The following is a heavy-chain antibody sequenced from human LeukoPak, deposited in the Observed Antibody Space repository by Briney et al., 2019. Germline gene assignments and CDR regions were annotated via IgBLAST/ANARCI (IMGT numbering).Heavy chain of an antibody. J-gene: IGHJ3*02. Sequence: PGGSLRLSCAASGFTFSSYWMHWVRQAPGKGLVWVSRINSDGSSTSYADSVKGRFTISRDNAKNSLYLQMNSLRAEDTALYYCAKDSRRACSSTSCFDAFDIWGQGTMVTVSS. CDR1: GFTFSSYW. CDR3: AKDSRRACSSTSCFDAFDI. D-gene: IGHD2-2*01. CDR2: INSDGSST. V-gene: IGHV3-74*01.